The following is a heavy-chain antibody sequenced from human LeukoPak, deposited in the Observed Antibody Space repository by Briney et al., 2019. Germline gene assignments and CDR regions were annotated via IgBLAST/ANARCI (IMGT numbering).Heavy chain of an antibody. CDR3: AREAYCGGDCYSSFFDY. CDR1: GGTLSGYA. Sequence: ASVKVSCKASGGTLSGYAISWVRQAPGQGLEWMGGIIPIFGTANYAQKFQGRVTITADESTSTAYMELSSLRSEDTAVYYCAREAYCGGDCYSSFFDYWGQGTLVTVSS. J-gene: IGHJ4*02. D-gene: IGHD2-21*01. CDR2: IIPIFGTA. V-gene: IGHV1-69*13.